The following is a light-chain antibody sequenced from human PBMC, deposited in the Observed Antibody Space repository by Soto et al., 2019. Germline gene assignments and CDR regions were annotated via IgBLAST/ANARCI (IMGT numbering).Light chain of an antibody. V-gene: IGKV4-1*01. CDR2: WAS. Sequence: DIVMTQSPDSLAVSLGERATINCKSSQSVLYSSNNKNYLAWYQQRPGQPPKLLIYWASTPESGVPDRFSGSGSETDFTLTITSLQAEDVAVYYCQNYESTPPPLGQGTKLEIK. CDR1: QSVLYSSNNKNY. J-gene: IGKJ2*01. CDR3: QNYESTPPP.